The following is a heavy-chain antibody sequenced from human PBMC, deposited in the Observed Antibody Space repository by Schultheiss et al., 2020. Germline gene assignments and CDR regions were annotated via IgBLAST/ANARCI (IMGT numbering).Heavy chain of an antibody. D-gene: IGHD2-2*01. CDR1: GGSISSGGYY. CDR2: FYRGGST. J-gene: IGHJ6*02. CDR3: ARGGVVVPAAPLYYYGMDV. V-gene: IGHV3-53*01. Sequence: ETLSLTCTVSGGSISSGGYYWSWIRQHPGKGLEWVSVFYRGGSTYYADSVKGRFTISRDNAKNSLYLQMNSLRAEDTAVYYCARGGVVVPAAPLYYYGMDVWGQGTTVTVSS.